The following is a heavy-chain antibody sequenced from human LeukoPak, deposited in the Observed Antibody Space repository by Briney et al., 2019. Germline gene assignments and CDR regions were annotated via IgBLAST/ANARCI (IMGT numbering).Heavy chain of an antibody. CDR3: ASSPVIAVAGPLFDY. CDR1: GYTFTGYY. J-gene: IGHJ4*02. V-gene: IGHV1-46*01. D-gene: IGHD6-19*01. Sequence: ASVKVSCKASGYTFTGYYMHWVRQAPGQGLEWMGIINPSGGSTSYAQKFQGRVTMTRDMSTSTVYMELSSLRSEDTAVYYCASSPVIAVAGPLFDYWGQGTLVTVSS. CDR2: INPSGGST.